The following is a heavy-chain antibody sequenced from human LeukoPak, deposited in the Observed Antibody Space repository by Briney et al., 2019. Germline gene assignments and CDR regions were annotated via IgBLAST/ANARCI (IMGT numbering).Heavy chain of an antibody. CDR3: AKELDTMFFDY. CDR2: AGWAGGTT. V-gene: IGHV3-43*01. J-gene: IGHJ4*02. D-gene: IGHD3-10*02. Sequence: GGTLRLSCATSGFNFDRYTIHWVRQAPGKGLEWVSLAGWAGGTTFYSDSVRGRFTISRDSGRKSVYLQMNSLTTDDTAFYFCAKELDTMFFDYWGQGALVTVSS. CDR1: GFNFDRYT.